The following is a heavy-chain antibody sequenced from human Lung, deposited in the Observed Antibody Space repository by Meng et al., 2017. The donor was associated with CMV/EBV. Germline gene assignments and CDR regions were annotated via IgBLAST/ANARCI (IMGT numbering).Heavy chain of an antibody. CDR3: AREGGRAGTPGSYYYGMDV. Sequence: GESLKISCAASGFTFSSYSMNWVRQAPGKGLEWVSSISSSSSYIYYADSVKGRFTISRDNAKNSLYLQMNSLRAEDTAVYYCAREGGRAGTPGSYYYGMDVWRQGTAVTVSS. CDR1: GFTFSSYS. J-gene: IGHJ6*02. D-gene: IGHD1-1*01. CDR2: ISSSSSYI. V-gene: IGHV3-21*01.